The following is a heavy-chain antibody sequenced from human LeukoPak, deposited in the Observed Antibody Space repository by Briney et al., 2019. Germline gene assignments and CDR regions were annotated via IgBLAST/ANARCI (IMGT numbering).Heavy chain of an antibody. Sequence: PSETLSLTCTVSGGSISSYYWSWIRQPPGKGLEWIGYIYHSGSTNYNPSLKNRVTISVDTPKNQFSLKLSSVTAADTAVYYCARGGSEIDYWGQGTLVTVSS. J-gene: IGHJ4*02. D-gene: IGHD5-12*01. V-gene: IGHV4-59*01. CDR1: GGSISSYY. CDR3: ARGGSEIDY. CDR2: IYHSGST.